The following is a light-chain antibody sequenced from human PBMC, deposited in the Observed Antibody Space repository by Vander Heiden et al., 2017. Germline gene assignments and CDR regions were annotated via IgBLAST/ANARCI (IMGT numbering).Light chain of an antibody. V-gene: IGLV2-14*03. J-gene: IGLJ1*01. CDR2: DVS. CDR3: SSYRSTNTPV. CDR1: SSDIATYNF. Sequence: QSALTQPASVSGSPGQLITISCTGTSSDIATYNFVSWYQQHPGKAPKLIIYDVSNRPSGLSNRFSGSKSGNTASLTISGLQPEDEADYYCSSYRSTNTPVFGTGTKVTVL.